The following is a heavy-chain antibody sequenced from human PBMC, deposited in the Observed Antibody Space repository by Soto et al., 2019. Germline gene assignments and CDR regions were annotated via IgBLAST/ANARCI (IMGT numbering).Heavy chain of an antibody. V-gene: IGHV4-31*03. CDR3: ARLSITSNGGWFDP. CDR2: ISYSGTT. Sequence: QVQLQESGPGLVKPSQTLSLTCTVSGGSIISGNHYWNWIRQHPGKGLEWIGYISYSGTTSYNPSLQSRVTISVDTSKNPSSLKLNSVTAADTAVYYCARLSITSNGGWFDPWGQGTLVTVSS. CDR1: GGSIISGNHY. J-gene: IGHJ5*02. D-gene: IGHD1-20*01.